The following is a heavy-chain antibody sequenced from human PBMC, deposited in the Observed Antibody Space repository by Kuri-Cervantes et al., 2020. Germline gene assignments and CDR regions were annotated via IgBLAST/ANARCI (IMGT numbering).Heavy chain of an antibody. CDR1: GGSFSGYY. V-gene: IGHV4-34*01. CDR2: INHSGST. CDR3: ARGPYYYGSGSYYNGYYYYGMDV. Sequence: GSLRLSCAVYGGSFSGYYWSWIRQPPGKGLEWIGEINHSGSTNYSPSLKSRVTISVDTSKNQFSLKLSSVTAADTAVYYCARGPYYYGSGSYYNGYYYYGMDVWGQGTTVTVSS. J-gene: IGHJ6*02. D-gene: IGHD3-10*01.